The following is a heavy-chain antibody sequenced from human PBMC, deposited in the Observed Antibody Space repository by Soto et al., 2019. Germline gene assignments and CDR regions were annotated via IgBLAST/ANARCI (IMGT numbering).Heavy chain of an antibody. D-gene: IGHD4-4*01. CDR2: INHSGST. CDR3: ARGVAVRGMTTDWFDP. J-gene: IGHJ5*02. CDR1: GGSFSGYY. V-gene: IGHV4-34*01. Sequence: SETLSLTCAVYGGSFSGYYWSWIRQPPGKGLEWIGEINHSGSTNYNPSLKSRVTISVDTSKNQFSLKLSSVTAADTAVYYCARGVAVRGMTTDWFDPWGQGTLVTVSS.